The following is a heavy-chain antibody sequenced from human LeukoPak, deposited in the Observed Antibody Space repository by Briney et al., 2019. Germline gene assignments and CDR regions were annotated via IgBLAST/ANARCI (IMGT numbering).Heavy chain of an antibody. CDR2: IYYTGST. CDR1: GGSISSVSNY. CDR3: ASGPMGTNYFDY. Sequence: SETLSLTCTVSGGSISSVSNYWGWLRQPPGTGLEWIGSIYYTGSTYYNPSLKSRVTISIDTSKNQFSLKLSSVAAADTAVYYCASGPMGTNYFDYWGQGTLVTVSS. D-gene: IGHD3-10*01. V-gene: IGHV4-39*07. J-gene: IGHJ4*02.